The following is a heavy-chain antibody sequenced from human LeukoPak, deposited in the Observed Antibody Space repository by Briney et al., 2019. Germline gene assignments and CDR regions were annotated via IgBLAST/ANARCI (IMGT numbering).Heavy chain of an antibody. D-gene: IGHD6-19*01. Sequence: GGSLRLSCAASGFTFSKYWMLWVRQAPGKGLESVSRINTDGTVTTYADSVKGRFAVSRDNADNTMCLQMNSVRDEDTAVYYCATKQWLAPPPDSWGQGTPVTVSS. V-gene: IGHV3-74*01. CDR2: INTDGTVT. CDR1: GFTFSKYW. CDR3: ATKQWLAPPPDS. J-gene: IGHJ4*02.